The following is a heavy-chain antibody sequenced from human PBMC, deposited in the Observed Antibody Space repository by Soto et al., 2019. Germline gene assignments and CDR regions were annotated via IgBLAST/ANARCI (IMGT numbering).Heavy chain of an antibody. CDR3: ARGHDFWSGYYNNNWFDP. V-gene: IGHV4-30-4*01. Sequence: SETLSLTCTVSGGSISSGDYYWSWIRQPPGKGLEWIGYIYYSGSTYYNPSLKSRVTISVDTSKNQFSLKLSSVTAADTAVYYCARGHDFWSGYYNNNWFDPWGQGTLVTVSS. J-gene: IGHJ5*02. CDR1: GGSISSGDYY. CDR2: IYYSGST. D-gene: IGHD3-3*01.